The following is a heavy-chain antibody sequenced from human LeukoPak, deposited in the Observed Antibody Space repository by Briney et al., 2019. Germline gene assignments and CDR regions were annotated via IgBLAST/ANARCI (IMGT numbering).Heavy chain of an antibody. CDR1: GFSVSSNY. J-gene: IGHJ6*03. Sequence: GGSLRLSCAASGFSVSSNYMSSVRQAPGKGLEWVSLIYSGGSTYYADSVEGQFTISRDNAKSSLYLQMNSLRAEDTAVYYCARGKYYYDSSGLGYYYYYMDVWGKGTTVTVSS. CDR3: ARGKYYYDSSGLGYYYYYMDV. CDR2: IYSGGST. V-gene: IGHV3-66*01. D-gene: IGHD3-22*01.